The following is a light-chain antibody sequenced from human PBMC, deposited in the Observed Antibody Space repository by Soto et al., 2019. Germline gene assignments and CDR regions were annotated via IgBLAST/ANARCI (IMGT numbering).Light chain of an antibody. CDR1: QSMSSY. J-gene: IGKJ1*01. V-gene: IGKV1-39*01. CDR2: AAS. Sequence: IHMTQSPSSLSDSVGDRVTIACRASQSMSSYLNWYQQKPGKAPKLLIYAASTLQSGVPSRFSGSGSGTDFTLTISSLQPEDFATYFCQQSYNTPRTFGQGTKVDIK. CDR3: QQSYNTPRT.